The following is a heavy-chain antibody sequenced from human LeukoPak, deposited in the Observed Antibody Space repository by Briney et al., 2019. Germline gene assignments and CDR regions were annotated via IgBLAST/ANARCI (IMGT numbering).Heavy chain of an antibody. CDR2: IYPSGST. D-gene: IGHD1-1*01. Sequence: PSETLSLTCTVSGGSISSYYWSWIRQPAGKGLELIGRIYPSGSTNYNPSLKSRVTMSVDTSKDQFSLKLSSVTAADTAVYYCARAPTGTGGWNWFDPWGQGTLVTVSS. V-gene: IGHV4-4*07. J-gene: IGHJ5*02. CDR3: ARAPTGTGGWNWFDP. CDR1: GGSISSYY.